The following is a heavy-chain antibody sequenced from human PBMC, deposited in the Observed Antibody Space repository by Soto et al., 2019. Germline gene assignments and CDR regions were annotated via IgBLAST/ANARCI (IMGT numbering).Heavy chain of an antibody. CDR3: ARGMTTVTTFDY. CDR1: EGTIDDYG. V-gene: IGHV3-7*01. CDR2: INQDGSER. Sequence: AGGSISDWWGAAEGTIDDYGRRWVRQAPGKGLEWVANINQDGSERYYVDSVKGRFTISRDNAKNSLFLQLNSLRAGDTAVYYCARGMTTVTTFDYWGQGTLVTVSS. D-gene: IGHD4-17*01. J-gene: IGHJ4*02.